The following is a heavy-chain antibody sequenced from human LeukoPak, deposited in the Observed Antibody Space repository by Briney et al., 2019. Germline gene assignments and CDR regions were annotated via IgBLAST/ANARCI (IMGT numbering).Heavy chain of an antibody. CDR2: IYYSGST. CDR3: ASGLGYCSSTSCYPYYMDV. V-gene: IGHV4-39*01. CDR1: GGSISSSSYY. J-gene: IGHJ6*03. Sequence: SETLSLTCTVSGGSISSSSYYWGWLRQPPGKGLEWIGSIYYSGSTYYNPSLKSRVTISVDTSKNQFSLKLSSVTAADTAVYYCASGLGYCSSTSCYPYYMDVWGKGTTVTVSS. D-gene: IGHD2-2*01.